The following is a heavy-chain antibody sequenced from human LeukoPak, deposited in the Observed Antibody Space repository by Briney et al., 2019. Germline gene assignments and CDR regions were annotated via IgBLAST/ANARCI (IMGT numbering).Heavy chain of an antibody. Sequence: SETLSLTCAVYGGSFSGYYWSWIRQPPGKGLEWIGEINHSGSTNYNPSLKSRVTISVDTSKNQFSLKLSSVTAADTAVYYCARGRLTYYYYGMDVWGQGTTVTVSS. CDR1: GGSFSGYY. J-gene: IGHJ6*02. D-gene: IGHD3-22*01. CDR2: INHSGST. CDR3: ARGRLTYYYYGMDV. V-gene: IGHV4-34*01.